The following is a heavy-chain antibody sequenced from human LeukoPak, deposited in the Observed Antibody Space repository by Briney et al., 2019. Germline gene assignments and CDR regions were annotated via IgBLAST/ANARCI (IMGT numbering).Heavy chain of an antibody. CDR3: EGHHPRNTVDL. D-gene: IGHD2/OR15-2a*01. CDR1: GGSISSDY. V-gene: IGHV4-59*08. CDR2: ISDIVSI. J-gene: IGHJ5*02. Sequence: SETLSLTCTVSGGSISSDYWSWSRQPPGKGLEWIAYISDIVSINYNPSLKSRVTISLDTSKNQFSLKLRSVPAADTSVYYCEGHHPRNTVDLWGQRPLVTLSS.